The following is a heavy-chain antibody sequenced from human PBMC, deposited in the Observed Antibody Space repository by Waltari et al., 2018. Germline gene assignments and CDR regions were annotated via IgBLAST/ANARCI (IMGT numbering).Heavy chain of an antibody. D-gene: IGHD4-17*01. CDR2: IKPNRGGT. CDR1: GYTFTGYY. J-gene: IGHJ4*02. V-gene: IGHV1-2*06. Sequence: QVQLVQSGAEVKKPGASVKVSCKASGYTFTGYYMHWVRQAPGKGLEWMGRIKPNRGGTNYAQKCQGRVTRTEDTSTDTAYMELSSLRSEETAVYYCATARIHYGGKRLGDYWGQGTLVTVSS. CDR3: ATARIHYGGKRLGDY.